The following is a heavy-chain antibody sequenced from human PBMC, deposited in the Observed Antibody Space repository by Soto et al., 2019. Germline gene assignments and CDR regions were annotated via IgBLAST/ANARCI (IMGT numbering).Heavy chain of an antibody. CDR3: RKVLALWLGELLSTLERPPNHFYY. V-gene: IGHV3-30*18. D-gene: IGHD3-10*01. Sequence: PGGSLRLSCAASGFTFSSYGMHWVRQAPGKGLEWVAVISYDGSNKYYADSVKSRITISRDNTKNTLYMQMNSLRAEDTDVYYCRKVLALWLGELLSTLERPPNHFYYWGKGTLVPVPS. CDR2: ISYDGSNK. CDR1: GFTFSSYG. J-gene: IGHJ4*02.